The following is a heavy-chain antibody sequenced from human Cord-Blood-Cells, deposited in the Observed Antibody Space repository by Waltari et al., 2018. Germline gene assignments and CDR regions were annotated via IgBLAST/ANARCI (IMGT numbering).Heavy chain of an antibody. Sequence: QVQLQQWGAGLLKPSETLSLTCAVYGGSFSGYYWSWIRQPPGKGLEWIGEINHSGSNNYNPSLKSRVTISVDTSKNQFSLKLSSVTAADTAVYYCARRHYTVVTPFDYWGQGTLVTVSS. J-gene: IGHJ4*02. D-gene: IGHD2-21*02. CDR3: ARRHYTVVTPFDY. CDR2: INHSGSN. CDR1: GGSFSGYY. V-gene: IGHV4-34*01.